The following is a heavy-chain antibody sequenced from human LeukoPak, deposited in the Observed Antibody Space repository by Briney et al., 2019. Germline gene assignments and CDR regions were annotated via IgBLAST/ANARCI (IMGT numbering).Heavy chain of an antibody. V-gene: IGHV3-20*04. CDR3: VRDWGYDSSGYWQKYFDT. J-gene: IGHJ4*02. CDR2: IIWNGGST. CDR1: GFTFDDYG. Sequence: GGSLRLSCSASGFTFDDYGMSWVRQAPGKGLEWVSGIIWNGGSTAYADSVKGRFTISRDNAKNTLYLQMNSLRAEDTAVYYCVRDWGYDSSGYWQKYFDTWGQGTLVTVSS. D-gene: IGHD3-22*01.